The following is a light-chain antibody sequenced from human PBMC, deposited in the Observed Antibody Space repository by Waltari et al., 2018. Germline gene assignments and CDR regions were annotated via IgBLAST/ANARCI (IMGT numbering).Light chain of an antibody. CDR3: AAWDDSLNGVI. J-gene: IGLJ2*01. CDR1: TSNTGSHP. V-gene: IGLV1-44*01. Sequence: QSVLTQPPSASGTPAQRVTISCSGRTSNTGSHPVNCYHHLPGTAPKLLIFSNFQRPSGVPDRISGSKSGTSASLAISGLQSEDEGVYYCAAWDDSLNGVIFGGGTKLTVL. CDR2: SNF.